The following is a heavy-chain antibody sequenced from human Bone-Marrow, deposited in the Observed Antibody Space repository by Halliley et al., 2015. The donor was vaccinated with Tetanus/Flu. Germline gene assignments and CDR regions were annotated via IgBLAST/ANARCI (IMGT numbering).Heavy chain of an antibody. CDR2: IKEDGSEN. V-gene: IGHV3-7*03. J-gene: IGHJ4*02. Sequence: VDNIKEDGSENYVDSVKGRFTIARDNAKTSLYLQMNSLRAEDTAVYSCASQSLHILWWSLDYWGQGTLVTVSS. CDR3: ASQSLHILWWSLDY. D-gene: IGHD2-21*01.